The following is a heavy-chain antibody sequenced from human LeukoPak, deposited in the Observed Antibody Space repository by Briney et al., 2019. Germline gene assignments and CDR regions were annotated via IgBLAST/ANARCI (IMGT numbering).Heavy chain of an antibody. Sequence: GGSLRLSCAASGFTFSSYGMNWVRQAPGMGLEWVAGIWYDGSNKYYADSVKGRFTISRDNSKNTLFLQMNSLRAEDTAVYYCAKDRIAVRPGWFDPWGQGNLVTVSS. CDR3: AKDRIAVRPGWFDP. CDR1: GFTFSSYG. D-gene: IGHD6-6*01. V-gene: IGHV3-33*06. J-gene: IGHJ5*02. CDR2: IWYDGSNK.